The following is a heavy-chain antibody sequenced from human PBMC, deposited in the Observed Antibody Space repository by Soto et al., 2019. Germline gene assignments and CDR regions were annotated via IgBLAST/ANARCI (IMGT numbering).Heavy chain of an antibody. Sequence: PGGSLRLSCTASGFRFNIFSMNWVRQAPGKGLEWFAYITSDTNTIKYADSVRGRFTNSRDNGKNSVDLQMNSLRDEDTAVYYCARSVEGHFDYWGQGTVVTVSS. CDR3: ARSVEGHFDY. J-gene: IGHJ4*02. CDR2: ITSDTNTI. D-gene: IGHD6-19*01. CDR1: GFRFNIFS. V-gene: IGHV3-48*02.